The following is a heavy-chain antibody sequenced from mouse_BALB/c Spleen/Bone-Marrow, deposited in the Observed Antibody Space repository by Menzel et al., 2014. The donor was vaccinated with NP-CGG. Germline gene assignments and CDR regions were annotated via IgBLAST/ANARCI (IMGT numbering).Heavy chain of an antibody. V-gene: IGHV1S81*02. J-gene: IGHJ4*01. CDR2: INPSNGGT. Sequence: VQLQQSGAELVKPGASVKLSCRASGYTFTNYYMYWVKQRPAQGLEWIGEINPSNGGTNFNEKFKSKATLTVDKSSSTAYTQLSSLTSEDSAVYYCTRLPHWGQGTSVTVSS. CDR3: TRLPH. D-gene: IGHD5-1*01. CDR1: GYTFTNYY.